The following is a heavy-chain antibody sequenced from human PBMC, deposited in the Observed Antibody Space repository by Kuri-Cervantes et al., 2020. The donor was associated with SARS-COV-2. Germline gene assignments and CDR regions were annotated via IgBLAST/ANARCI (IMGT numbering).Heavy chain of an antibody. CDR3: AGDRYSSSCFDY. CDR1: GFTFSSYE. Sequence: GGSLRLSCAASGFTFSSYEMNWVRQAPGKGLEWVSYISSSGSTIYYADSVKGRFTISRDNAKNSLYLQMNSLRAEDTAVYYCAGDRYSSSCFDYWGQGTLVTVSS. CDR2: ISSSGSTI. J-gene: IGHJ4*02. D-gene: IGHD6-13*01. V-gene: IGHV3-48*03.